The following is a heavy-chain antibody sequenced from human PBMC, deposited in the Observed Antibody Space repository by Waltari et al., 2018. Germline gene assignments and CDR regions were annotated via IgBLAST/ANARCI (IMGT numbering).Heavy chain of an antibody. CDR3: ARDLGKVAAGNFDY. CDR2: ISSSSSYI. D-gene: IGHD6-13*01. Sequence: EVQLVESGGGLVKPGGSLRLSCAASGFTFSSYSMNWVRQAPGKGLEWVSSISSSSSYIYYADSVKGRFTISRDNAKNSLYLQMNSLRAEDTAVYYCARDLGKVAAGNFDYWGQGTLVTVSS. J-gene: IGHJ4*02. V-gene: IGHV3-21*01. CDR1: GFTFSSYS.